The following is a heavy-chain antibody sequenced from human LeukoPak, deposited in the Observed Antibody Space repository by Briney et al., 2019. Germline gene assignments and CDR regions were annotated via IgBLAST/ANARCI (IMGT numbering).Heavy chain of an antibody. V-gene: IGHV3-74*01. CDR1: GFTFSYYW. Sequence: GGSLRLSCAAFGFTFSYYWMHWVRQAPGKGLVWVSRISGDGSITDYADSVKGRFTISRDNAKNTLYLQMNSLRAEDTAVYYCARALKYNSGYDWGGDYWGQGTLVTVSS. CDR2: ISGDGSIT. D-gene: IGHD5-12*01. CDR3: ARALKYNSGYDWGGDY. J-gene: IGHJ4*02.